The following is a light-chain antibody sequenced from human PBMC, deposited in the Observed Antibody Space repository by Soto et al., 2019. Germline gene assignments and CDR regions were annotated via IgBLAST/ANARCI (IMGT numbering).Light chain of an antibody. V-gene: IGLV2-11*01. Sequence: QSVLTQVRSVSGSPGQSVTISCTGTSSDVGGYTFVSWYQQHPGKAPKLMIYGVSERPSGVPDRFSGSKSGNTASLTISGLQAEDEADYYCCSYAGTPYVFGTGTKVTVL. CDR1: SSDVGGYTF. J-gene: IGLJ1*01. CDR3: CSYAGTPYV. CDR2: GVS.